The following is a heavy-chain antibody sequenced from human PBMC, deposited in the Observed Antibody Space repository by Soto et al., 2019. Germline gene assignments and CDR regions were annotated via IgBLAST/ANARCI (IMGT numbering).Heavy chain of an antibody. J-gene: IGHJ6*02. D-gene: IGHD5-18*01. V-gene: IGHV4-31*03. CDR2: IYYSGST. CDR3: ARGGLGRYSYVPRGYYYGMDV. Sequence: GPGPRKTSEILSLTCTVSGGSISSGGYYWSWIRQHPGKGLEWIGYIYYSGSTYYNPSLKSRVTISVDTSKNQVSLKLSSVTAADTAVYYCARGGLGRYSYVPRGYYYGMDVWGQGTTVTVSS. CDR1: GGSISSGGYY.